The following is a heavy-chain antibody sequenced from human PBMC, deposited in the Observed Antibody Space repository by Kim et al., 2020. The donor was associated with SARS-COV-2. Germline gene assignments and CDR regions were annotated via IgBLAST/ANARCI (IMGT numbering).Heavy chain of an antibody. D-gene: IGHD2-2*01. V-gene: IGHV1-18*01. J-gene: IGHJ5*02. Sequence: YAQKFQGRITMTIDTPSTTAYMELRSLRSDDTAVYYCAREVLPAAHCFDPWGQGTLVIVSS. CDR3: AREVLPAAHCFDP.